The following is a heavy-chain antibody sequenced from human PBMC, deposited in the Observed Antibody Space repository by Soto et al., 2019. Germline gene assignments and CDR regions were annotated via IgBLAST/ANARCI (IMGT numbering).Heavy chain of an antibody. CDR3: ARANDPSGNYIQYYDY. V-gene: IGHV6-1*01. CDR1: GDSVSSNSPA. D-gene: IGHD3-22*01. J-gene: IGHJ4*02. CDR2: TYYRSRWDD. Sequence: SQILSCTSDISGDSVSSNSPAWHWIRQSPSGRLECLGRTYYRSRWDDDYAESVRCRIAVNPDTSKNQFSLQLNSVTPEDTAVYFCARANDPSGNYIQYYDYWGQGTLVSASS.